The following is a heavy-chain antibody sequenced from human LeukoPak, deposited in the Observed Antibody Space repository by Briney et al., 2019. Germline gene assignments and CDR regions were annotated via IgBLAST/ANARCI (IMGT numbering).Heavy chain of an antibody. CDR1: GGSFSGYY. D-gene: IGHD3-10*01. CDR3: ARGGVTMVRGVIRAPFDY. CDR2: INHSGST. J-gene: IGHJ4*02. Sequence: SETLSLTCAVYGGSFSGYYWSWIRQPPGKGLEWIGEINHSGSTNYNPSLRSRVTISVDTSKNQFSLKLSSVTAADTAVYYCARGGVTMVRGVIRAPFDYWGQGTLVTVSS. V-gene: IGHV4-34*01.